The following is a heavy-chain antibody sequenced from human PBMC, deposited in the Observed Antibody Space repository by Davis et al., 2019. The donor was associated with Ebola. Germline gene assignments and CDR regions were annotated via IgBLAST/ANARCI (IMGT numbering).Heavy chain of an antibody. CDR3: AHAELTDNYYYFFMDV. CDR1: GFSLNPRGVG. J-gene: IGHJ6*02. D-gene: IGHD1-14*01. Sequence: SGPTLVKPTPPLSLTCTFSGFSLNPRGVGVGWIRQPPGKALEWIALIYWDDDKRYSPSVESRVTITKDSSKNQVVLTMTNVDPVDTATYYCAHAELTDNYYYFFMDVWGQGTTVTVSS. V-gene: IGHV2-5*02. CDR2: IYWDDDK.